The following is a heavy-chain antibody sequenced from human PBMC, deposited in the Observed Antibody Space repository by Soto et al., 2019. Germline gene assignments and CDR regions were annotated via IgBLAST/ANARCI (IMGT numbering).Heavy chain of an antibody. D-gene: IGHD6-13*01. J-gene: IGHJ4*02. Sequence: PSETLSLTCTVSGGSISSGDYYWSWIRQPPGKGLEWIGYIYYSGSTYYNPSLKSRVTISVDTSKNQFSLKLSSVTAADTAVYYCAREGAIAAAGTVYWGQGTLVTVSS. V-gene: IGHV4-30-4*01. CDR1: GGSISSGDYY. CDR3: AREGAIAAAGTVY. CDR2: IYYSGST.